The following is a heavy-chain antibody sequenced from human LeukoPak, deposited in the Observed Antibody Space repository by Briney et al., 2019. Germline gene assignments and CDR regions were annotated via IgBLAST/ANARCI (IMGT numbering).Heavy chain of an antibody. V-gene: IGHV1-2*02. CDR3: ARDSYYASGSPLDY. J-gene: IGHJ4*02. Sequence: VASVTVSRTASGYSFTDYYMHWARQAPGQGLEWMGWINPNSGGTHSAQKFQGRVTMTRDTSISTTDMELSRRRSDDTAVYYCARDSYYASGSPLDYWGQGTLVTVSS. D-gene: IGHD3-10*01. CDR1: GYSFTDYY. CDR2: INPNSGGT.